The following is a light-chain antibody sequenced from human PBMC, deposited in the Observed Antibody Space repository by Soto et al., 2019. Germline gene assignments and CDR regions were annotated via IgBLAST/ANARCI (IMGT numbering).Light chain of an antibody. V-gene: IGKV1-12*01. CDR2: GAS. Sequence: DIKMTQSPSSVSASVGDSVTITCRASQGIGTWLAWYQQKPGQAPKLLIYGASRLQSGVPSRFSGSGSGTDFTLTISSLEHEDFAVYYCQQRSNWPPITFGQGTRLEIK. J-gene: IGKJ5*01. CDR3: QQRSNWPPIT. CDR1: QGIGTW.